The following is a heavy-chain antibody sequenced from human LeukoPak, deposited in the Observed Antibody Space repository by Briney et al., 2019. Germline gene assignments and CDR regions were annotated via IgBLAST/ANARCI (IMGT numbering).Heavy chain of an antibody. Sequence: SETLSLTCTVSGGSISSYYWSWIRQPPGKGLEWIGYIYYSGSTNYNPSLKSRVTISVDTSKNQFSLKLSSVTAADTAVYYCARQILWFGEKGYFDYWGQGTLVTVSS. J-gene: IGHJ4*02. CDR3: ARQILWFGEKGYFDY. CDR2: IYYSGST. D-gene: IGHD3-10*01. V-gene: IGHV4-59*08. CDR1: GGSISSYY.